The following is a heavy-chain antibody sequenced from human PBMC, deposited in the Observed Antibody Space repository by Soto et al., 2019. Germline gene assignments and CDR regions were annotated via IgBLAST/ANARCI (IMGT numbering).Heavy chain of an antibody. CDR2: ISSSSSYI. Sequence: GGSLRLSCAASGFTFSSYSMNWVRQAPGKGLEWVSSISSSSSYIYYADSVKGRFTISRDNAKNSLYLQMNSLRAEDTAVYYCARGLDTAMVTAFDIWGQGTMVTVSS. D-gene: IGHD5-18*01. V-gene: IGHV3-21*01. J-gene: IGHJ3*02. CDR3: ARGLDTAMVTAFDI. CDR1: GFTFSSYS.